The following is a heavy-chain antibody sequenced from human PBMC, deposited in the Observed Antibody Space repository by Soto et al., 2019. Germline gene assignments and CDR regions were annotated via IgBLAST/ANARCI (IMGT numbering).Heavy chain of an antibody. CDR2: INYSGST. D-gene: IGHD3-10*01. CDR3: ARDLRGCRGYYGSGSCGYFDY. CDR1: GGSISSGGYY. Sequence: PSETLSLTCTVSGGSISSGGYYWSWIRQHPGQGLEWIGYINYSGSTYSNPSLKSRVTISVDTYKNQFSLMLSSVTAADTAVYYCARDLRGCRGYYGSGSCGYFDYWGQGTLVTVPQ. J-gene: IGHJ4*02. V-gene: IGHV4-31*03.